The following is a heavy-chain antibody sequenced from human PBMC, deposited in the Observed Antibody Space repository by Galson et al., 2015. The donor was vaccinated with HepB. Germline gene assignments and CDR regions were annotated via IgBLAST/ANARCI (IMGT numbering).Heavy chain of an antibody. CDR1: GFTFSSYA. J-gene: IGHJ6*02. D-gene: IGHD2-2*01. V-gene: IGHV3-30-3*01. CDR3: ARWGAMDYYYGMDV. CDR2: ISYDGSNK. Sequence: SLRLSCAASGFTFSSYAMHWVRQAPGKGLEWVAVISYDGSNKYYADSVKGRFTISRDNSKNTLYLQMNSLRAEDTTVYYCARWGAMDYYYGMDVWGQGTTVTVSS.